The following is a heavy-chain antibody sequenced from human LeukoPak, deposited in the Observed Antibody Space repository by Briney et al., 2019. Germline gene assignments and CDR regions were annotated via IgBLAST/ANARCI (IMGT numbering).Heavy chain of an antibody. CDR2: ISAYNSNT. D-gene: IGHD6-13*01. Sequence: ASVKVSCKASGYTFTGYYMHWVRQAPGQGLEWMGWISAYNSNTNYAQNLQGRVTMTTDTSTTTVYLDLRSLRSDDTAVYCCARAAGGGYFDFWGQGTLVTVSS. J-gene: IGHJ4*02. CDR1: GYTFTGYY. V-gene: IGHV1-18*04. CDR3: ARAAGGGYFDF.